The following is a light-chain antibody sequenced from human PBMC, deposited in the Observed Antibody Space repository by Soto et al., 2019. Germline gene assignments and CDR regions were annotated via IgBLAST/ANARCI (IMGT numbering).Light chain of an antibody. CDR3: QQSYSTPWT. V-gene: IGKV1-39*01. CDR1: QSISSY. Sequence: DIQMTQSPSSLSASVGDRVTITCRASQSISSYLNWYQQKPGKAPKLLIYAASSLQSGVPSRFIRSESGTDFTLTISSLPPEYFATYYCQQSYSTPWTFDEGTKVEIK. CDR2: AAS. J-gene: IGKJ1*01.